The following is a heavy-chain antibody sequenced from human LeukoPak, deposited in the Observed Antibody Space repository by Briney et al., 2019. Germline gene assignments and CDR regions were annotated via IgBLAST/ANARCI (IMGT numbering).Heavy chain of an antibody. Sequence: GGSLRLSCAASGFTFSSYGMHWVRQAPGKGLEWVAVISYDGSNKYYADSVKGRFTISRDNSKNTLYLQMNSLRAEDTAVYYCAKDGHIAIGYWGQGTLVTVSS. J-gene: IGHJ4*02. CDR3: AKDGHIAIGY. V-gene: IGHV3-30*18. CDR2: ISYDGSNK. D-gene: IGHD2-21*01. CDR1: GFTFSSYG.